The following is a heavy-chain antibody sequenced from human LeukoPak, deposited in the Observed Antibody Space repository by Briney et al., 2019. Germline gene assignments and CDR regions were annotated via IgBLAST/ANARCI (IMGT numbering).Heavy chain of an antibody. CDR3: ATDEHYHDAFDI. J-gene: IGHJ3*02. V-gene: IGHV1-24*01. D-gene: IGHD1-14*01. Sequence: ASVKVSCKVSGYTLTELSMHWVRQAPGKGLEWMGGFDPEDGETIYAQKFQGRVTMTEDTSTDTAYMELSSLRSEDTAVYYCATDEHYHDAFDIWGQGTMVTVSS. CDR2: FDPEDGET. CDR1: GYTLTELS.